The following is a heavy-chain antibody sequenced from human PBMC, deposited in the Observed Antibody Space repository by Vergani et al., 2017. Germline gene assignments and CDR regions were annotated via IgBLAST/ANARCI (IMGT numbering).Heavy chain of an antibody. V-gene: IGHV3-33*03. D-gene: IGHD3-16*01. CDR2: IWYDGSKK. CDR1: GFTFSHLG. CDR3: VSDWGGVAAYGTIGNFDH. J-gene: IGHJ4*02. Sequence: QVQLVESGGGVVQPGRSLRLSCAASGFTFSHLGMHWVRQPPGRGLECVAVIWYDGSKKYYGDSVKGRFSISRDNSKNMLYLEMNSLRVEDTAIYFCVSDWGGVAAYGTIGNFDHWGQGTLVTVSS.